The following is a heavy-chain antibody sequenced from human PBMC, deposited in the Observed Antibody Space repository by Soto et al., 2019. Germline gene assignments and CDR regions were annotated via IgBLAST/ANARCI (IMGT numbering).Heavy chain of an antibody. J-gene: IGHJ4*02. Sequence: QVPLVQSGAEVKKPGASVRVSCKASGYTFTGYYMHWVRQAPGQGLEWMGWITPNSGGTIHAQKFHGRVTMTRDMSISTAYMELSRLRSDDTVLYYCARATWIQQSLFFDYRRQGTLVSVSS. D-gene: IGHD5-18*01. V-gene: IGHV1-2*02. CDR3: ARATWIQQSLFFDY. CDR2: ITPNSGGT. CDR1: GYTFTGYY.